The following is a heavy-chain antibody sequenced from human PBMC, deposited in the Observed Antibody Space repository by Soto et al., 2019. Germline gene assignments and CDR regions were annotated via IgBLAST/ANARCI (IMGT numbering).Heavy chain of an antibody. Sequence: QVQLVQSGAEVNKPGASLKVSCKASGYTFTSYGISWVRQAPGQGLEWVGGISAYNGNTNYAQNLQGRVTMATDTSTSTAYMELRSLRSDDTAVYYCARADIVVVPAANHNYYYYGMDVWGQGTPVTVSS. CDR1: GYTFTSYG. J-gene: IGHJ6*02. D-gene: IGHD2-2*01. V-gene: IGHV1-18*01. CDR2: ISAYNGNT. CDR3: ARADIVVVPAANHNYYYYGMDV.